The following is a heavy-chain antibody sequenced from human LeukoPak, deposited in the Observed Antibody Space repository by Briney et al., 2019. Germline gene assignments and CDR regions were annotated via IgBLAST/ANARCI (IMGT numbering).Heavy chain of an antibody. Sequence: GASVKVSCKAFGGTFCSYAISWVRQVPGQGLEWMGRIIPILGIANYAQKFQGRVTITADKSTSTAYMELSSLRSEDTAVYYCATYYYDSSGYYYGGNYFDYWGQGTLVTVSS. CDR3: ATYYYDSSGYYYGGNYFDY. CDR1: GGTFCSYA. CDR2: IIPILGIA. V-gene: IGHV1-69*04. J-gene: IGHJ4*02. D-gene: IGHD3-22*01.